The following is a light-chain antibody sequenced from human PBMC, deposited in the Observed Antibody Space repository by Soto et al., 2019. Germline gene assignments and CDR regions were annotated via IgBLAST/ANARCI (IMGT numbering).Light chain of an antibody. Sequence: EIVTTQSPATLSVSPGERATLSCMASQSVSSNLAWYQQKPGQAPRLLIYGASTRATGIPARFSGSGSGTEFTLTISSLQSEDFAVYYCQQYNNWPLWTFGQGTKV. CDR3: QQYNNWPLWT. V-gene: IGKV3-15*01. CDR2: GAS. J-gene: IGKJ1*01. CDR1: QSVSSN.